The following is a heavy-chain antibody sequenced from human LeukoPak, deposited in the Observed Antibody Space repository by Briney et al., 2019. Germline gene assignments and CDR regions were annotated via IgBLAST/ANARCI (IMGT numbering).Heavy chain of an antibody. V-gene: IGHV3-53*01. CDR1: GFTVSSNY. CDR3: AGSSWYFAEYFQH. Sequence: QSGGSLRLSCAASGFTVSSNYTSWVRQAPGKGLECLSVIYSGGSTYYADSVKGRFTISRDISKNTLFLQMNSLRAEDTAVYYCAGSSWYFAEYFQHWGQGTLVTVSS. D-gene: IGHD6-13*01. CDR2: IYSGGST. J-gene: IGHJ1*01.